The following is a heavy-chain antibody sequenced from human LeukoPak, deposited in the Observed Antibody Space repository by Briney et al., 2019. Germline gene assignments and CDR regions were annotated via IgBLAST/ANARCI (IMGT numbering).Heavy chain of an antibody. CDR2: INPDGSIR. CDR1: GLTFSTYW. D-gene: IGHD1-26*01. V-gene: IGHV3-74*03. CDR3: AREARVGGALQY. J-gene: IGHJ4*02. Sequence: GGSLRLSCAASGLTFSTYWLHWVRQAPGKGLAWVARINPDGSIRTYANSVQGRVTISRDTAKDTLFLQMNSLRAEDTAVYYCAREARVGGALQYWGQGTPVTVSS.